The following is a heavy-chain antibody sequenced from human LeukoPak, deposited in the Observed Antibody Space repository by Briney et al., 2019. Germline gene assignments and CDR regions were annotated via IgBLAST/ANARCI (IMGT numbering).Heavy chain of an antibody. V-gene: IGHV3-30*03. Sequence: GRSLRLSCAASRFTFSSYGMNWVRQAPDEGLEWVAVISYDGSHKYYADSVKGRFSISRDNSKSTLYLHMNSLRAGDTAVYYCARWILGDLSSSFDHWGQGSLVTVSS. J-gene: IGHJ4*02. CDR2: ISYDGSHK. CDR1: RFTFSSYG. CDR3: ARWILGDLSSSFDH. D-gene: IGHD3-16*02.